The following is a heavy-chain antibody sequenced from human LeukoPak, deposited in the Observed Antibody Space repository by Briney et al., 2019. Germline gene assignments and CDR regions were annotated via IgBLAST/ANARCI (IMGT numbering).Heavy chain of an antibody. Sequence: GGSLRLSCAASGFTFSTYSMNWVRQAPGKGLEWISCISSSSTTIYYADSVKGRFTISRDNSKNTLYLQMNSLRAEDTAVYYCARDHGAYYDFWSGKNYFDYWGQGTLVTVSS. J-gene: IGHJ4*02. CDR1: GFTFSTYS. CDR3: ARDHGAYYDFWSGKNYFDY. D-gene: IGHD3-3*01. CDR2: ISSSSTTI. V-gene: IGHV3-48*01.